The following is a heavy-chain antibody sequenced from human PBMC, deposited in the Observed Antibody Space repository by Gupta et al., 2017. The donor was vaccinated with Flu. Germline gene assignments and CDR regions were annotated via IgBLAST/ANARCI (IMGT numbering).Heavy chain of an antibody. Sequence: QKQLVQSGPEVKKPGTSVKLSCKASGFTYTSSAMQWVRQARGQRPEWIGWIVVGSGNTNYAQKFQERVTITRDMSTRTVYMELSSLRSEDTAVYYCAAPSERDYTYGTLGYWGQGTLVTVSS. CDR1: GFTYTSSA. V-gene: IGHV1-58*02. J-gene: IGHJ4*02. CDR3: AAPSERDYTYGTLGY. D-gene: IGHD5-18*01. CDR2: IVVGSGNT.